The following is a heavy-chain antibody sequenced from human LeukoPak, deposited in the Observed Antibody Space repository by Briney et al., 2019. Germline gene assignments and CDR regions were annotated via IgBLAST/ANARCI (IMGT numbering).Heavy chain of an antibody. V-gene: IGHV1-69*04. CDR3: ARDQGLTAPPPYGLDV. CDR1: GFTFSSYG. D-gene: IGHD5-18*01. J-gene: IGHJ6*02. Sequence: GGSLRLSCAASGFTFSSYGMHWVRQAPGQGLEWMGRIIPVLNITRYTQKFQGRVTITADTSTSTVYMELSSLRSEETAVYYCARDQGLTAPPPYGLDVWGQGTTVIVSS. CDR2: IIPVLNIT.